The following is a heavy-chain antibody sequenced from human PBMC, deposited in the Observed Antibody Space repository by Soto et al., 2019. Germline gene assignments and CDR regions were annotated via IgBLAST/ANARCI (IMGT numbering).Heavy chain of an antibody. J-gene: IGHJ4*02. D-gene: IGHD3-3*01. Sequence: QVHLVQSGAEVKKPGSSVKVSCKASGGSFTSYAINWVRQAPGQGLEWMGGIIPMSATRTYAQQFQDRVTITADESSSTVYMELSSLQAEDTAVYYCARPIRYYDVWRDYPPFDYWGQGTLVTVSS. CDR2: IIPMSATR. CDR1: GGSFTSYA. V-gene: IGHV1-69*01. CDR3: ARPIRYYDVWRDYPPFDY.